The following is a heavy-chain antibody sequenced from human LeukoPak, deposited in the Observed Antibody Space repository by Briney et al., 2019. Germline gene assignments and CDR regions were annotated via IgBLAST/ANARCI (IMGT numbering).Heavy chain of an antibody. CDR2: ITSSGTTI. CDR3: ARGPTNGWFGADYGMDV. J-gene: IGHJ6*02. V-gene: IGHV3-48*04. Sequence: QPGGSLRLSCAASGFTFSSYSMNWVRQAPGKGLEWVSYITSSGTTIYYADSVKGRFTISRDNAKNSLYLEMNSLRAEDTAVYYCARGPTNGWFGADYGMDVWGQGTTVTVSS. D-gene: IGHD6-19*01. CDR1: GFTFSSYS.